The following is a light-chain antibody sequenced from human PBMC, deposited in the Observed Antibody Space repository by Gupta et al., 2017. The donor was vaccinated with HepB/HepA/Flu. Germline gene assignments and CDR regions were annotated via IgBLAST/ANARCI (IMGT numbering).Light chain of an antibody. J-gene: IGKJ5*01. CDR3: QERSNWPLIT. Sequence: EIVLTQSPATLSLSPGASVTLSCRASQSVALSFAWYQQKPGQAPRPRVYEAFSSAAGVPARFSGSGSGTDFTLTISSLEPEDFAIYYCQERSNWPLITFGQGTRLDIK. CDR2: EAF. CDR1: QSVALS. V-gene: IGKV3-11*01.